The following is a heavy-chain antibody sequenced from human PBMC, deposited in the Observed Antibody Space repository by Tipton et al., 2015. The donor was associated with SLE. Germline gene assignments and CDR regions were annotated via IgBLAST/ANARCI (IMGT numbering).Heavy chain of an antibody. CDR1: GASIGSSSSS. Sequence: TLSLTCIVSGASIGSSSSSWAWIRQSPNKGLEWIGNIYYDGNTYYNPSLKSRVTISADTSKNVFSLRLTSVTAADTAVYFCARGGVGGYDYFDYWGQGTLVTVSS. D-gene: IGHD5-12*01. J-gene: IGHJ4*02. CDR3: ARGGVGGYDYFDY. V-gene: IGHV4-39*07. CDR2: IYYDGNT.